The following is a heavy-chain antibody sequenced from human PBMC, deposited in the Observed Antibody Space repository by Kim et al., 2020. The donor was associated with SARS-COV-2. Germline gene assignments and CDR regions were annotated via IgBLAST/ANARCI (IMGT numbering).Heavy chain of an antibody. CDR1: GYTFPSFA. CDR3: ARDGGSGSYAEGAGSFDP. D-gene: IGHD3-10*01. V-gene: IGHV7-4-1*02. J-gene: IGHJ5*02. Sequence: ASVKVSCKASGYTFPSFAMNWVRQAPGQGLEWMGWINTNTGNPTYAQGFTGRFVFSLDTSVSTAYLQISSLKAEDTAVYYCARDGGSGSYAEGAGSFDPWGQGTLVTVSS. CDR2: INTNTGNP.